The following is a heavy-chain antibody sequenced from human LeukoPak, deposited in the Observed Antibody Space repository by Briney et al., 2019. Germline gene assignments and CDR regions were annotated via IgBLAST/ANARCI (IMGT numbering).Heavy chain of an antibody. CDR1: GFTWSSYW. J-gene: IGHJ4*02. V-gene: IGHV3-74*01. CDR3: TEDGKYCSSSGCFAQADY. D-gene: IGHD2-2*01. Sequence: GGSLRLSCAASGFTWSSYWMHWVRQAPGKGLVWVSRINGDGSSTDYADSVKGRFTISRDNAKNTLYLQMNSLRAEDTAVYYCTEDGKYCSSSGCFAQADYWGQGTLVTVSS. CDR2: INGDGSST.